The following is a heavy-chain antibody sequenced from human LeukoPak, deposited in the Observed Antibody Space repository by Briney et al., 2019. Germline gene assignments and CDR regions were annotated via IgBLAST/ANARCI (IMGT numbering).Heavy chain of an antibody. CDR1: GFTFSSYA. Sequence: PGGSLRLSCAASGFTFSSYAMHWVRQAPGKGLEWVAVISYDGSNKYYADSVKGRFTISRDNSKNTLYLQMNSLRAEDTAVYYCAREGYSSSNGFDYWGQGTLVTVSS. J-gene: IGHJ4*02. D-gene: IGHD6-6*01. CDR3: AREGYSSSNGFDY. CDR2: ISYDGSNK. V-gene: IGHV3-30-3*01.